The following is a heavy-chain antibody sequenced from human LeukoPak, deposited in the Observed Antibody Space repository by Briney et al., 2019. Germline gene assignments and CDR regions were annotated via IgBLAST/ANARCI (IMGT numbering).Heavy chain of an antibody. Sequence: GASVKVSCKASGYTFTSYDINWVRQATGQGLEWMGWMNPNSGNTGYAQKFQGRVTMTRNTSISTAYMELSSLRSEDTAVYYCASGDSGSYHDAFDIWGQGTMVTVSS. CDR1: GYTFTSYD. V-gene: IGHV1-8*01. J-gene: IGHJ3*02. CDR3: ASGDSGSYHDAFDI. CDR2: MNPNSGNT. D-gene: IGHD1-26*01.